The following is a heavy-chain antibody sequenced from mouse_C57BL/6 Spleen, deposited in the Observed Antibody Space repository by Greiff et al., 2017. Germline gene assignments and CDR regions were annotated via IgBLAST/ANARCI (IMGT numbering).Heavy chain of an antibody. Sequence: QVQLKQSGAELMKPGASVKLSCKATGYTFTGYWIEWVKQRPGHGLEWIGEILPGSGSTNYNEKFKGKATFTAVTSSNTAYMQLSSLTTEDSAVYACASSGRGHWYFDVWGTGTTVTVSS. CDR2: ILPGSGST. J-gene: IGHJ1*03. CDR1: GYTFTGYW. CDR3: ASSGRGHWYFDV. V-gene: IGHV1-9*01. D-gene: IGHD3-1*01.